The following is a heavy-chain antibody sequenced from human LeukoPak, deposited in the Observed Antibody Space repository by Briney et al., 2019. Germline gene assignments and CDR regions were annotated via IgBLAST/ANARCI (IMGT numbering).Heavy chain of an antibody. CDR1: GGSFSIYS. CDR3: ARDGGQVVTATYSFDY. D-gene: IGHD2-21*02. V-gene: IGHV4-34*01. CDR2: INPSGST. J-gene: IGHJ4*02. Sequence: SETLSLTCAVYGGSFSIYSWSWIRQSPGKGREWIGEINPSGSTAYNPSLKSRVTISLDTSKNQFSLKLSSVTAADTAVYYCARDGGQVVTATYSFDYWGQGTLVTVSS.